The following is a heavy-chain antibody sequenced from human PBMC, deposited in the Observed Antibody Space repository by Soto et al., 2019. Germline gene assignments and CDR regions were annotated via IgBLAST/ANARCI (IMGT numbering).Heavy chain of an antibody. Sequence: QVLLQESGPGLVKPSETLSLACTVSGGSISSYYWSWIRQPPGKGLEWIGYIYHTGSTNYNPSLKSRVTISVDTSKNQFSPKLSSVTAADTAVYYCARTSNRMTTVRGEAFDIWGQGTMVTVSS. J-gene: IGHJ3*02. CDR3: ARTSNRMTTVRGEAFDI. V-gene: IGHV4-59*08. CDR2: IYHTGST. CDR1: GGSISSYY. D-gene: IGHD4-17*01.